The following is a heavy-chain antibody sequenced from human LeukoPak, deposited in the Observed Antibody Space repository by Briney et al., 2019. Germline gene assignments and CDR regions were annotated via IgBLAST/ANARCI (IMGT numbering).Heavy chain of an antibody. V-gene: IGHV4-59*01. CDR1: GGSISSYY. D-gene: IGHD3-10*01. CDR3: AKDIYGSGSYYGNGLDV. CDR2: IYYSGST. J-gene: IGHJ6*02. Sequence: PSETLSLTCTVSGGSISSYYWSWIRQPPGKGLEWIGHIYYSGSTNYNPSLKSRVVMSVDTSKNQFSLKLSSVTAADTAVYYCAKDIYGSGSYYGNGLDVWGRGTTVTVSS.